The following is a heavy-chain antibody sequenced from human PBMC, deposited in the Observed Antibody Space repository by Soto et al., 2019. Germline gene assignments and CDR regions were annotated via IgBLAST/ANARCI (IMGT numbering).Heavy chain of an antibody. CDR3: ARHRSSWTEAYYCGREV. Sequence: GESLKISCKGSGYSFTSYWIGCVRQMPGKGLEWMGIIYPGDSDTRYSPSFQGQVTISADKAISTAYLKWRSLKASDTAMYYCARHRSSWTEAYYCGREVWGQGTTVTVPS. J-gene: IGHJ6*02. D-gene: IGHD6-13*01. CDR2: IYPGDSDT. V-gene: IGHV5-51*01. CDR1: GYSFTSYW.